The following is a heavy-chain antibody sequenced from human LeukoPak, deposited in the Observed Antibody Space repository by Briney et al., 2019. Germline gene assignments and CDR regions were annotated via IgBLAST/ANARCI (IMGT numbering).Heavy chain of an antibody. CDR3: VKALGYCSGGSCYFDY. Sequence: GGSLRLSCAASGFTFDDYTLHWVRQGPGKGLEWVSLISWDGGSTYYADSVKGRFTISTDNSKNSLYLQMNSLRTEDTAMYYCVKALGYCSGGSCYFDYWGQGTLVTVSS. J-gene: IGHJ4*02. CDR1: GFTFDDYT. D-gene: IGHD2-15*01. CDR2: ISWDGGST. V-gene: IGHV3-43*01.